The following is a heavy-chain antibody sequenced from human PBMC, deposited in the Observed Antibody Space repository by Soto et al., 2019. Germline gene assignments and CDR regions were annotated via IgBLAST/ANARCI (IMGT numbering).Heavy chain of an antibody. D-gene: IGHD2-2*01. CDR2: ISSSGATI. J-gene: IGHJ4*02. CDR3: AREKRNLCYCSSTSCPFDY. V-gene: IGHV3-11*01. CDR1: GFTFSDYY. Sequence: QVQLVESGGGLVKPGGSQRLSCAASGFTFSDYYMSWIRQAPGKGLEWVSYISSSGATIYYADSVKGRFTISRDNTKNTLYHQRNNLRGEHTAVQYCAREKRNLCYCSSTSCPFDYWRQGTRVTVSP.